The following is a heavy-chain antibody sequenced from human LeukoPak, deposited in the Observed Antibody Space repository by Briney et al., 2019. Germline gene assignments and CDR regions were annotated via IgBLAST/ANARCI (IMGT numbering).Heavy chain of an antibody. CDR2: INIKGGDT. V-gene: IGHV1-46*01. CDR1: GYTFTSHY. J-gene: IGHJ5*02. Sequence: ASVKVSCRTSGYTFTSHYIHWVRQAPGQGLEWMGIINIKGGDTNYAQKFQGRVTVTRDTSTSTVYMELSSLRSEDTAVYYCARDREIAAPGTRAYRCFDPWGQGTLVTVSS. CDR3: ARDREIAAPGTRAYRCFDP. D-gene: IGHD6-13*01.